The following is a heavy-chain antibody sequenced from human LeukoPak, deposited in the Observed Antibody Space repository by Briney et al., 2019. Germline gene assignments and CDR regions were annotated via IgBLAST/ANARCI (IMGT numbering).Heavy chain of an antibody. Sequence: GGSLRLSCAASGFTFSSYSMNWVRQAPGKGLEWVSYISSSSSTIYYADSVKGRFTISRDNAKNSLYLQMNSLRAEDTAVYYCASKLGGDYWGQGTLVTVSS. J-gene: IGHJ4*02. CDR3: ASKLGGDY. V-gene: IGHV3-48*01. CDR1: GFTFSSYS. D-gene: IGHD7-27*01. CDR2: ISSSSSTI.